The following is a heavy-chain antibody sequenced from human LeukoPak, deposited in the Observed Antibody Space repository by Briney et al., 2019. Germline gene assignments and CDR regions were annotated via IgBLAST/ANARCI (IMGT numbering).Heavy chain of an antibody. J-gene: IGHJ4*02. CDR2: ISYDGSNK. Sequence: GGSLRLSCAASGFTFSSYAMHWVRQAPGKGLEWVAVISYDGSNKYYADSVKGRFTISRDNSKNTLYLQMSSLRAEDTAVYYCVKDVVRGYDSSGYYSLGSYYFDYWGQGTLVTVSS. V-gene: IGHV3-30*14. CDR3: VKDVVRGYDSSGYYSLGSYYFDY. D-gene: IGHD3-22*01. CDR1: GFTFSSYA.